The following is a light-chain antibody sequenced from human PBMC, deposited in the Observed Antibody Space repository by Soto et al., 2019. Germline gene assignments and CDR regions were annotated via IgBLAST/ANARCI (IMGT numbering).Light chain of an antibody. CDR3: QQRSNWPQT. Sequence: EIVLTQSPATLSLSPGERATLSCRASQIVSSYLAWYQQKPGQAPSLLIYDASNRATGIPARFSGSGSGTDFTLTISSLEPEDFAVYYWQQRSNWPQTFDKGTKVDIK. V-gene: IGKV3-11*01. J-gene: IGKJ1*01. CDR2: DAS. CDR1: QIVSSY.